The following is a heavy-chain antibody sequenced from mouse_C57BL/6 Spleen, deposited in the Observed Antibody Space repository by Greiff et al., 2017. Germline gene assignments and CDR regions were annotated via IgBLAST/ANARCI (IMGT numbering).Heavy chain of an antibody. CDR2: IYPGSGNT. J-gene: IGHJ4*01. CDR1: GYSFTSYY. Sequence: QVQLQQSGPELVKPGASVKISCKASGYSFTSYYIHWVKQRPGQGLEWIGWIYPGSGNTKYNEKFKGKATLTADTSSSTAYMQLSSLTSEDSAVYYCASSWNQARDYWGQGTSVTVSS. V-gene: IGHV1-66*01. CDR3: ASSWNQARDY.